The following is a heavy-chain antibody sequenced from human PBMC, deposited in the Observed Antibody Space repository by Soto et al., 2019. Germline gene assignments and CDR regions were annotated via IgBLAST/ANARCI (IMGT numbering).Heavy chain of an antibody. Sequence: DVQLVESGGGLVQPGRSLRLSCAASGFSFDDYAMHWVRQAPGKGLEWVSGISWNSGSIGYADSVKGRFTISRDNAKNSLYLQMNSLRAEDTALYYCAKGFNSGYDGDHFDYWGQGTLVTVSS. J-gene: IGHJ4*02. CDR2: ISWNSGSI. D-gene: IGHD5-12*01. V-gene: IGHV3-9*01. CDR1: GFSFDDYA. CDR3: AKGFNSGYDGDHFDY.